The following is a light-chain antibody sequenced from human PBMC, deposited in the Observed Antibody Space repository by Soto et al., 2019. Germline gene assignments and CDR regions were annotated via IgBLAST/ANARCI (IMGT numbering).Light chain of an antibody. V-gene: IGLV2-8*01. J-gene: IGLJ1*01. Sequence: QSALTQSPSASGSPGQSVTISCTGTSXDIGGYNSVSWYQQHPGKAPKVMIYDVTKRPSGVPDRFSGSKSGNTASLTVSALQAEDEADYYCSSYTDRKNLVFGTGTKVTV. CDR1: SXDIGGYNS. CDR3: SSYTDRKNLV. CDR2: DVT.